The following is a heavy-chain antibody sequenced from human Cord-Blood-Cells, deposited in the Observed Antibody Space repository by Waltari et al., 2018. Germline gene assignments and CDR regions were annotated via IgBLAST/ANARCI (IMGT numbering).Heavy chain of an antibody. CDR3: AREDPVAGTFDY. D-gene: IGHD6-19*01. J-gene: IGHJ4*02. V-gene: IGHV3-13*01. CDR1: GFTFSSYD. Sequence: EVQLVESGGGLVQPGGSLRLPCAASGFTFSSYDMHWVRQATGKGLEWVSAIGTAGDTYYPGSVKGRFTISRENAKNSLYLQMNSLRAGDTAVYYCAREDPVAGTFDYWGQGTLVTVSS. CDR2: IGTAGDT.